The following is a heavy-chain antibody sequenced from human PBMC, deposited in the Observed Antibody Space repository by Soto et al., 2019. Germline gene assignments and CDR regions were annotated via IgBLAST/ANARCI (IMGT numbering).Heavy chain of an antibody. D-gene: IGHD6-25*01. CDR3: TRDAPGERTYYFYYYGMDV. CDR1: GLSVSTIF. J-gene: IGHJ6*01. Sequence: QLVESGGGLMQPGESLKLSCAVSGLSVSTIFMNWVRQSPGNGLEWVAVIYSDGKTFYADSVKGRFTISKDNSKNTLSLQMNSLRAEDTAVYYGTRDAPGERTYYFYYYGMDVWGQGTTVTVSP. V-gene: IGHV3-53*01. CDR2: IYSDGKT.